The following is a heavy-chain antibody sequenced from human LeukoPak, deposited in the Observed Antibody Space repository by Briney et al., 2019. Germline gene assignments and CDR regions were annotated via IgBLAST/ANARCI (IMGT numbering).Heavy chain of an antibody. Sequence: GASVKVSCKASGYTFTSYDINWVRQATGQGLEWIGWMNPDSGNTGYAQKFQGRVTLTRDTSISTAYMELSSLTSVDTAVYYCARNVPRTGDFYYWGQGTLVTVSS. CDR3: ARNVPRTGDFYY. D-gene: IGHD7-27*01. V-gene: IGHV1-8*01. CDR2: MNPDSGNT. CDR1: GYTFTSYD. J-gene: IGHJ4*02.